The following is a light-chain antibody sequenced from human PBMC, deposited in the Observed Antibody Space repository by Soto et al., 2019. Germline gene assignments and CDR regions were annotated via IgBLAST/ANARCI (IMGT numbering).Light chain of an antibody. Sequence: EIVLTQSPGTLSLSPGERATLSCRASQSVSSSYLAWYQQKPGQAPRLLIYGASNRATGIPDRFSGSGSGTDFTLTISRLEPEDFAVYYCQQYGSSLIFTFGPGTKVDIK. J-gene: IGKJ3*01. CDR3: QQYGSSLIFT. CDR2: GAS. CDR1: QSVSSSY. V-gene: IGKV3-20*01.